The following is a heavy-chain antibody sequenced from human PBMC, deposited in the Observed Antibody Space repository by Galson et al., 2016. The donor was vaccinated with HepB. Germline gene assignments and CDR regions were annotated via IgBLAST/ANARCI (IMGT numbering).Heavy chain of an antibody. D-gene: IGHD6-6*01. J-gene: IGHJ6*03. CDR3: ARYTSSSPYYYYMDV. Sequence: SLRLSCATSGFTFSNYVMYWIRQAPGKGLEWVARISHDGTHKSCADSVKGRFTISRDKAKNSLYLQTTSLRAEDTAVYYCARYTSSSPYYYYMDVWGKGTTVTVSS. V-gene: IGHV3-30-3*01. CDR1: GFTFSNYV. CDR2: ISHDGTHK.